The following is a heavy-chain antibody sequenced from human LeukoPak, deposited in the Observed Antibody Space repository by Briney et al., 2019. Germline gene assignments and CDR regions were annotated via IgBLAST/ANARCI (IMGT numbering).Heavy chain of an antibody. V-gene: IGHV3-21*06. CDR1: GFTFSSYS. Sequence: GGSLRLSCAASGFTFSSYSMNWVRQAPGEGLEWVSSLSSSSTYIYYADSVKGRFTISRDNAQNSLYLQMIKLKAEDSAVYSIARDLTTVTTAFFVYWGQGDLVTVSS. CDR2: LSSSSTYI. D-gene: IGHD4-11*01. J-gene: IGHJ4*02. CDR3: ARDLTTVTTAFFVY.